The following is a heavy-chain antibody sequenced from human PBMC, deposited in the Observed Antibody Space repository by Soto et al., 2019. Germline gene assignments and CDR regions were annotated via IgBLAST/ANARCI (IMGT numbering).Heavy chain of an antibody. CDR3: AKEEDYGDYKKIDY. CDR1: GFTFISYA. J-gene: IGHJ4*02. CDR2: ISHSGTGT. V-gene: IGHV3-23*01. D-gene: IGHD4-17*01. Sequence: EVQLLESGGGLVQPGGSLRLSCAASGFTFISYAMSWVRQAPGKGLEWVSGISHSGTGTYYADSVNGRFTISRDNSKNTRYLQLNNLRVEDTATYYCAKEEDYGDYKKIDYWGQGTLVAVSS.